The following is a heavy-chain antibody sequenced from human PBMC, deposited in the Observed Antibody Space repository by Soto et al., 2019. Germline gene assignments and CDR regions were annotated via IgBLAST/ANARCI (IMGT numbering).Heavy chain of an antibody. Sequence: KTSETLSLTCAVYGGSFSGYYWSWIRQPPGKGLEWIGEINHSGSTNYNPSLKSRVTISVDTSKNQFSLKLSSVTAADTAVYYRAREEVFNDSSGYYPLYFDYWGQGTLVTVSS. CDR2: INHSGST. D-gene: IGHD3-22*01. J-gene: IGHJ4*02. V-gene: IGHV4-34*01. CDR3: AREEVFNDSSGYYPLYFDY. CDR1: GGSFSGYY.